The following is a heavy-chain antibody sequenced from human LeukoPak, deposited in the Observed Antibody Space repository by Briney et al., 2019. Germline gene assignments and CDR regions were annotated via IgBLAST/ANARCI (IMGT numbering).Heavy chain of an antibody. J-gene: IGHJ6*03. CDR1: GGSISSSSYY. Sequence: SETLSLTCTVSGGSISSSSYYWGWIRQPPGKGLEWIGSIYYSGSTYYNPSLKSRVTISVDTSKNQFSLKLSSVTAADTAVYYCAREAVYMDVWGKGTTVTVSS. CDR3: AREAVYMDV. V-gene: IGHV4-39*07. CDR2: IYYSGST.